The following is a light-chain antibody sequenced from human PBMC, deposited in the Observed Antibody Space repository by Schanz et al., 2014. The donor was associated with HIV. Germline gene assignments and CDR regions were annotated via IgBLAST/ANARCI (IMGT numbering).Light chain of an antibody. CDR3: TSYTSSDTLGV. CDR1: NSDIGGYNF. V-gene: IGLV2-14*03. CDR2: DVT. Sequence: QSALTQPASVSGSPGQSITISCTGTNSDIGGYNFVSWYQQHADKAPKLIIYDVTSRPSGISSRFSGSKSGNTASLTISGLQTEDEADYYCTSYTSSDTLGVFGGGTKLTVL. J-gene: IGLJ2*01.